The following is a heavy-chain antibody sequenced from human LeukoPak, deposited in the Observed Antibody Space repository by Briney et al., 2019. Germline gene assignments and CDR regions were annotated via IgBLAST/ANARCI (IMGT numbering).Heavy chain of an antibody. CDR1: GYTFTGYY. Sequence: ASVKVSCKASGYTFTGYYMHWVRQAPGQGLEWMGWINPNSGGTNYAQKFQGRVTMTRDTSISTAYMELSRLRSDDTAVYYCAREGSYSYGLDWFDPWGQGTLVTVSS. V-gene: IGHV1-2*02. CDR2: INPNSGGT. D-gene: IGHD5-18*01. J-gene: IGHJ5*02. CDR3: AREGSYSYGLDWFDP.